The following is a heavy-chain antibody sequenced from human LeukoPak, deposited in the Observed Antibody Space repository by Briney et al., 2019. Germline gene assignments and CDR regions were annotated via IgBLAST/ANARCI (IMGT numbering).Heavy chain of an antibody. CDR1: GFTFSSYA. CDR3: AKVVLGGWYFDY. V-gene: IGHV3-23*01. CDR2: ISGSGSST. Sequence: PGGSLRLSCAASGFTFSSYAMSWVRQAPGKGLEWVSAISGSGSSTYYADSAKGRFTISRDNSKNTLYLQMNSLRAEDTAVYYCAKVVLGGWYFDYWGQGTLVTVSS. J-gene: IGHJ4*02. D-gene: IGHD6-19*01.